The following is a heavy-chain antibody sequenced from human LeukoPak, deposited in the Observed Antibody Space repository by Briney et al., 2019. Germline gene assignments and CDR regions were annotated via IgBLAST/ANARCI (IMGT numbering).Heavy chain of an antibody. V-gene: IGHV4-59*01. J-gene: IGHJ4*02. CDR1: GDSISTYY. CDR3: ARDSPYFDY. CDR2: VYYNGNT. Sequence: KASETLSLTCTVSGDSISTYYWSWIRQPPGKGLEWIGYVYYNGNTNYNPSLKSRVTISVDTSKNQFSLKLTSVTAADTAVYYCARDSPYFDYWGPGTLVTVSS.